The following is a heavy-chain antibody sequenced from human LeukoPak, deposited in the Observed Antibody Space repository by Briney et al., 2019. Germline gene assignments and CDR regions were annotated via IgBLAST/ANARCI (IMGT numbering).Heavy chain of an antibody. CDR1: GGSFSGYY. D-gene: IGHD2-2*01. CDR3: ARGRRDYCSSTSCQGGWFDP. Sequence: SETLSLTCAVYGGSFSGYYWSWIRQPPGKGREWIGEINHSGSTNHNPSLKSRVTISVDTSKNQFSLKLSSVTAADTAVYYCARGRRDYCSSTSCQGGWFDPWGQGTLVTVSS. CDR2: INHSGST. V-gene: IGHV4-34*01. J-gene: IGHJ5*02.